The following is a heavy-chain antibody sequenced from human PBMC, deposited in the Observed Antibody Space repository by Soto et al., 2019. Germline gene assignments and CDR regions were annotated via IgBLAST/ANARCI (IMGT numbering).Heavy chain of an antibody. CDR3: ARESYYDSSGSGRGDAFDI. V-gene: IGHV4-4*07. CDR1: GGVLSSYY. CDR2: LYTRGSP. J-gene: IGHJ3*02. Sequence: PSENLDVPYTVSGGVLSSYYGGWVRQPPGKGREWIGHLYTRGSPNHHPSLKNRVTMSVDTSKNQFSLKLSSVTAADTAVYYCARESYYDSSGSGRGDAFDIRGQGPIVT. D-gene: IGHD3-22*01.